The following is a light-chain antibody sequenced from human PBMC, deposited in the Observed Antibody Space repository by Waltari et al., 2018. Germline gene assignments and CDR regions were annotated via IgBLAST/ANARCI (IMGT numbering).Light chain of an antibody. CDR2: WAS. CDR1: QSVIKSADNKNT. Sequence: DIVMTQSPDSLTVSLGERATINCKSSQSVIKSADNKNTFAWYQQKAGQPPKLLFYWASTRESGVPDRFSGGGSGTDFTLTISSLQAEDVAVYYCQQYYRVPFTFGPGTKVDIK. J-gene: IGKJ3*01. CDR3: QQYYRVPFT. V-gene: IGKV4-1*01.